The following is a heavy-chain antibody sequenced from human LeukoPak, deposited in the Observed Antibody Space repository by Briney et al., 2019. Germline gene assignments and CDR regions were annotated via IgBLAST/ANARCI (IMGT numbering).Heavy chain of an antibody. CDR2: ISYDGSNK. D-gene: IGHD2/OR15-2a*01. CDR1: GITFSSYG. Sequence: GGSLRLSCAASGITFSSYGMHWVRRAPGKGLEWVAVISYDGSNKYYADSVKGRFTISRDNSKNTLYLQMNSLRAEDTAVYYCAKDFSWTWTPLSDWGHGTLVTVSS. V-gene: IGHV3-30*18. CDR3: AKDFSWTWTPLSD. J-gene: IGHJ4*01.